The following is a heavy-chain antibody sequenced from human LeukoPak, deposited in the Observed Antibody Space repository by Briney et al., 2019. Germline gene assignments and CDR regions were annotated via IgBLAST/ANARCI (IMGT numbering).Heavy chain of an antibody. CDR1: GYTFTSYY. D-gene: IGHD6-19*01. V-gene: IGHV1-46*01. Sequence: ASVKVSCKASGYTFTSYYMHWVRQAPGQGLEWMGIINPSGGSTSYAQKFQGRVTMTRDTSTSTVYMELSSLRSEDTAVCYCARDSPIAVAGPGTFDIWGQGTMVTVSS. CDR2: INPSGGST. CDR3: ARDSPIAVAGPGTFDI. J-gene: IGHJ3*02.